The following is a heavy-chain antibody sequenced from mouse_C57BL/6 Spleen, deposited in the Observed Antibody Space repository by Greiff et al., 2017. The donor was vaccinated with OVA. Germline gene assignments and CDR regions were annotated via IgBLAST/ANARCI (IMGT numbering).Heavy chain of an antibody. CDR3: TRGEGGDYDGAWFAY. CDR1: GYTFTDYE. D-gene: IGHD2-4*01. Sequence: VQGVESGAELVRPGASVTLSCKASGYTFTDYEMHWVKQTPVHGLEWIGAIDPETGGTAYNQKFKGKAILTADKSSSTAYMELRSLTSEDSAVYYCTRGEGGDYDGAWFAYWGQGTLVTVSA. J-gene: IGHJ3*01. V-gene: IGHV1-15*01. CDR2: IDPETGGT.